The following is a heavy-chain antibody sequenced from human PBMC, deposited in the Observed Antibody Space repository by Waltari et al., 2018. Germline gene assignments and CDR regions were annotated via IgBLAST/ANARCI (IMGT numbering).Heavy chain of an antibody. V-gene: IGHV1-69-2*01. CDR2: IDPEDGET. CDR3: APLPGGSGQTFDY. J-gene: IGHJ4*02. D-gene: IGHD3-10*01. CDR1: GYTFIDSF. Sequence: EVQLVQSGAEVKKPGATVTISCKASGYTFIDSFMHWVKQAPGKGLEWVGRIDPEDGETVYAEKFQGRVTITADTSTDTSYLELSSLRSDDTAVYYCAPLPGGSGQTFDYWGQGTLLTVSS.